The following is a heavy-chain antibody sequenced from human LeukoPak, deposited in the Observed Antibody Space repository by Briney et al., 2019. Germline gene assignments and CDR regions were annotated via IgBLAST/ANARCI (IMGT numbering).Heavy chain of an antibody. CDR2: VDHTGST. D-gene: IGHD1-1*01. Sequence: SETLSLTCSVSDDSITMYYWTWIRQPPGKGLEWIGYVDHTGSTNFNPSLNGRVSISRDTTKNLFSLRLRPVTAADTAVYFCARGRVSSSTWYSTYYYYFYMDVWGKGTTVTVSS. CDR1: DDSITMYY. V-gene: IGHV4-59*01. J-gene: IGHJ6*03. CDR3: ARGRVSSSTWYSTYYYYFYMDV.